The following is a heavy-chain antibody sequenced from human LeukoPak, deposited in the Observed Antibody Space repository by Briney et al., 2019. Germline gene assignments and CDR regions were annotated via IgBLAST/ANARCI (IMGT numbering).Heavy chain of an antibody. CDR3: ARETSGAGHFDY. CDR2: IYYSGGT. CDR1: GGSINYYY. J-gene: IGHJ4*02. V-gene: IGHV4-59*01. D-gene: IGHD7-27*01. Sequence: SETLSLTCTVSGGSINYYYWMWIRQPPGKGLEWIGYIYYSGGTHYNPSLKSRVTMLVGTSKNQFSLKLTAVTAADTAVYYCARETSGAGHFDYWGQGSLVTVSS.